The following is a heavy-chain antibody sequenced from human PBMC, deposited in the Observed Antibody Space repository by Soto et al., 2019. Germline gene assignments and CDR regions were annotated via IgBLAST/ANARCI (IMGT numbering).Heavy chain of an antibody. Sequence: GESLKISCKGSGYSFTSYWIGWVRHMPGKGLEWMGIIYPGDSDTRYSPSFQGQVTISADQSISTAYLQWSSLKASDTAMYLCSSPSGTPRGSYYYGMDVWGQGTTVTVSS. V-gene: IGHV5-51*01. J-gene: IGHJ6*02. D-gene: IGHD3-10*01. CDR1: GYSFTSYW. CDR3: SSPSGTPRGSYYYGMDV. CDR2: IYPGDSDT.